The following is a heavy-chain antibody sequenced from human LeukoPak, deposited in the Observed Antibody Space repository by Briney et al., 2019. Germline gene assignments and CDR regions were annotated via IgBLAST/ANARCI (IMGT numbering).Heavy chain of an antibody. CDR3: ARVNYDFWSGYWGEIDP. CDR1: GYTFTSYG. V-gene: IGHV1-18*01. D-gene: IGHD3-3*01. CDR2: ISAYNGNT. Sequence: GASVKVSCKASGYTFTSYGISWVRQAPGQGLEWMRWISAYNGNTNYAQKLQGRVTMTTDTSTSTAYMELRSLRSDDTAVYYCARVNYDFWSGYWGEIDPWGQGTLVTVSS. J-gene: IGHJ5*02.